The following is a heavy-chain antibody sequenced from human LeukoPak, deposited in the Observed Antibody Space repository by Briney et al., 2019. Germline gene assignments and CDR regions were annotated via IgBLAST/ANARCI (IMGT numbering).Heavy chain of an antibody. V-gene: IGHV1-18*01. CDR1: GYTFVSYG. D-gene: IGHD3-16*01. J-gene: IGHJ5*02. CDR2: ISAYNGNT. Sequence: ASVKVSCKASGYTFVSYGINWVRQAPGQGLEWMGWISAYNGNTNYAQKLQGRVTMTTDTSASTAYMELRSLRSDDTAVYYCARSPDTLGEFDPWGQGTLVTVSS. CDR3: ARSPDTLGEFDP.